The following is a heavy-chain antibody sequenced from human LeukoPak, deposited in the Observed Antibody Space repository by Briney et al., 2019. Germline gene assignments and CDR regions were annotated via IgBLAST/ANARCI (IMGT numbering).Heavy chain of an antibody. CDR1: GYSFTSYW. V-gene: IGHV5-10-1*01. CDR2: IDPSDSYT. Sequence: GESLRISCKGSGYSFTSYWISWVRQMPGKGLEWMGRIDPSDSYTNYSPSFQGHVTISADKSISTAHLQWSSLKASDTAMYYCARLTVVVPAAHYYYYGMDVWGKGTTVTVSS. CDR3: ARLTVVVPAAHYYYYGMDV. J-gene: IGHJ6*04. D-gene: IGHD2-2*01.